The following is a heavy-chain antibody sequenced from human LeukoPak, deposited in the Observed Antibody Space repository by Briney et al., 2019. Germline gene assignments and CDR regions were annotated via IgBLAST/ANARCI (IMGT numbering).Heavy chain of an antibody. J-gene: IGHJ6*03. Sequence: SETLSLTCTVSGGSISSSSYYWGWIRQPPGKGLEWIGSIYYSGSTYYNPSLKSRVTISVDTSKNQFSLKLSSVTAADTAVYYCARRPSFEAATTYYYYYMDVWGKGTTVTISS. CDR3: ARRPSFEAATTYYYYYMDV. V-gene: IGHV4-39*01. CDR1: GGSISSSSYY. D-gene: IGHD2-15*01. CDR2: IYYSGST.